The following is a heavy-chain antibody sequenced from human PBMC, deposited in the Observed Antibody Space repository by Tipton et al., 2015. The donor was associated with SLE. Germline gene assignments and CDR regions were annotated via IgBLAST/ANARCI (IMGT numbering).Heavy chain of an antibody. CDR2: IRSKADGGTT. Sequence: SLRLSCTASGFTFGDYAMTWVRQAPGKGLEWVGFIRSKADGGTTEYAASVKGRFTISRDDSKSIAYLQMNTLKTEDTAMYHCNPFFDSWGQGTLVAVSS. V-gene: IGHV3-49*04. CDR3: NPFFDS. J-gene: IGHJ4*02. CDR1: GFTFGDYA.